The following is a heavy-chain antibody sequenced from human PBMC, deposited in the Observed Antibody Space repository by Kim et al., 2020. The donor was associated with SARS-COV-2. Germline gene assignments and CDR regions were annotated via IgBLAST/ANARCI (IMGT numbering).Heavy chain of an antibody. V-gene: IGHV3-9*01. CDR1: GFTFDDYA. D-gene: IGHD6-19*01. Sequence: GGSLRLSCAASGFTFDDYAMHWVRQAPGKGLEWVSGISWNSGSIGYADSVKGRFTISRDNAKNSLYLQMNSLRAEDTALYYCAIAGSGWYSSSLPLSYWGQGTLVTVSS. CDR3: AIAGSGWYSSSLPLSY. J-gene: IGHJ4*02. CDR2: ISWNSGSI.